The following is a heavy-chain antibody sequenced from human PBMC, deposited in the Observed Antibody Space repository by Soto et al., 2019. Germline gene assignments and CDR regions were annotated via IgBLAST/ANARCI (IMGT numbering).Heavy chain of an antibody. J-gene: IGHJ4*02. CDR3: ARGSAPAATFDY. D-gene: IGHD6-13*01. CDR2: MNPNSGNT. V-gene: IGHV1-8*01. CDR1: GYTFTSYD. Sequence: VASVKVSCKASGYTFTSYDINWVRQATGQGLEWMGWMNPNSGNTGYAQKFQGRVTMTRNTSISTAYMELSSLRSEDTAVYYCARGSAPAATFDYWGQGTLVTVSS.